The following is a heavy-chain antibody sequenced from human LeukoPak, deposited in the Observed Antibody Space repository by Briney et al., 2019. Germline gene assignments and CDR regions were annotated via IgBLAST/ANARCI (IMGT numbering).Heavy chain of an antibody. D-gene: IGHD3-16*02. CDR2: IYYSGST. CDR1: GGSISSYY. CDR3: ARPQYRYWYIDL. Sequence: SETLSLTCTVSGGSISSYYWSWIRQPPGKGLEWIGYIYYSGSTNYNPSLKSRVTISVDTSKNQFSLKLSSVTAADTAVYYCARPQYRYWYIDLWGRGTLLTVSS. J-gene: IGHJ2*01. V-gene: IGHV4-59*01.